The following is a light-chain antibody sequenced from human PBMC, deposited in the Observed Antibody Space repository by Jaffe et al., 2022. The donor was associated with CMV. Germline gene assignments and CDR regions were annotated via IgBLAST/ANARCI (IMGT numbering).Light chain of an antibody. CDR2: GNN. V-gene: IGLV1-40*01. Sequence: QSVLTQPPSVSGAPGQRVTISCTGSSSNIGADYDVHWYQHLPGRSPTLLIFGNNNRPSGVPDRFSGSKSGTSASLAITGLQAEDEADYYCQSFDSILSGVVFGGGTKVTVL. CDR3: QSFDSILSGVV. CDR1: SSNIGADYD. J-gene: IGLJ2*01.